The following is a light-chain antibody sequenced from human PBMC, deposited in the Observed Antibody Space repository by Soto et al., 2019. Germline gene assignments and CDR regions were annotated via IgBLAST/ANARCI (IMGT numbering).Light chain of an antibody. J-gene: IGLJ3*02. CDR2: LEGSGSY. V-gene: IGLV4-60*02. CDR3: ETWDSDTRV. Sequence: QSVLTQSSSASASLGSSVKLTCTLSSGHSSYIIAWHQQQPGKAPRYLMKLEGSGSYNKGSGLPDRFSGSGSGADRYLTISNLQFEDEADYYCETWDSDTRVFGGGTQLTVL. CDR1: SGHSSYI.